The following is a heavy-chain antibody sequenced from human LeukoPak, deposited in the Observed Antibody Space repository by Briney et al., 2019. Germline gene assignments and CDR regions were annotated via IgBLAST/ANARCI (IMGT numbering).Heavy chain of an antibody. CDR1: GFTFSSYA. J-gene: IGHJ4*02. CDR3: ARDRYGSGSYPDEFDY. CDR2: ISYDGSNK. V-gene: IGHV3-30*04. Sequence: GRSLRLSCAASGFTFSSYAMHWVRQAPGKGLEWVPVISYDGSNKYYADSVKGRFTISRDNSKNTLYLQMNSLRAEDTAVYYCARDRYGSGSYPDEFDYWGQGTLVTVSS. D-gene: IGHD3-10*01.